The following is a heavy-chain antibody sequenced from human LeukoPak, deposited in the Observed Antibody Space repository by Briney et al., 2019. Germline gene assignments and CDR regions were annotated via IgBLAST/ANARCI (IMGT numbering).Heavy chain of an antibody. CDR3: AKRPATTVNYFDY. V-gene: IGHV3-23*01. CDR1: GFTFSTYG. J-gene: IGHJ4*02. CDR2: NSGGSS. Sequence: TGGSLRLSCAASGFTFSTYGVYWVRQAPGKGLEWVSSNSGGSSYYADSVKGRFTISRDNSKNTLYLQMNSLRAEDTAVYYCAKRPATTVNYFDYWGQGTLVTVSS. D-gene: IGHD4-17*01.